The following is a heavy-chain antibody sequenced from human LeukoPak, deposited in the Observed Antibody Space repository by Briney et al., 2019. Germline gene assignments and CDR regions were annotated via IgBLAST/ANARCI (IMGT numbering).Heavy chain of an antibody. CDR3: ARESNEYYYDSSGYPRFDP. D-gene: IGHD3-22*01. CDR1: GFTFDDYG. V-gene: IGHV3-20*04. Sequence: PGGSLRLSCAASGFTFDDYGMSWVRQAPGKGLEWVSGINWNGGSTGYADSVKGRFTISRDNAKNSLYLQMNSLRAEDTALYYCARESNEYYYDSSGYPRFDPWGQGTLVTVSS. J-gene: IGHJ5*02. CDR2: INWNGGST.